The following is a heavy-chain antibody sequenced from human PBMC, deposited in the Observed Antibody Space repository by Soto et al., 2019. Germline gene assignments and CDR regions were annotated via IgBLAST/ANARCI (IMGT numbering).Heavy chain of an antibody. J-gene: IGHJ5*02. CDR3: ATAEVDH. Sequence: EVQLVESGGGLVQPGGSLRLSCAASGFTFANHWMHWVRQAPGKGLEWVSRAISDGNTIDYADSVKGRFTVSRDNAKNTLYLQMTSLRAEDTAVYFCATAEVDHLGPGTLVTVSS. CDR2: AISDGNTI. V-gene: IGHV3-74*01. CDR1: GFTFANHW.